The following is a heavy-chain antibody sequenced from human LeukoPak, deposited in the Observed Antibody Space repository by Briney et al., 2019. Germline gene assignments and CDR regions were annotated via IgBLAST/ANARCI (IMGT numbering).Heavy chain of an antibody. J-gene: IGHJ6*02. V-gene: IGHV1-8*01. CDR2: MNPNSGNT. D-gene: IGHD3-10*01. Sequence: ASVKVSCKASGYTFTSYDINWVRQATGQGLEWMEWMNPNSGNTGYAQKFQGRVTMTRNTSISTAYMELSSLRSEDTAVYYCARYGSGSYYYYYGMDVWGQGTTVTVSS. CDR1: GYTFTSYD. CDR3: ARYGSGSYYYYYGMDV.